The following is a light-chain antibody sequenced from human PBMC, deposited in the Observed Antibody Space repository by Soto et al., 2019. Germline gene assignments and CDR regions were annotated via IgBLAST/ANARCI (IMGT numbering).Light chain of an antibody. CDR2: DAS. CDR3: QQYNRYARS. J-gene: IGKJ1*01. V-gene: IGKV1-5*01. CDR1: QSISSW. Sequence: DIQMTQSPSTLSASVGDRVTITCRASQSISSWLAWYQQKPGKAPKLLIYDASSLETGVPSRFSGSGSGTEFTLTISSLQPGEFATYCCQQYNRYARSVGQGPKVEIK.